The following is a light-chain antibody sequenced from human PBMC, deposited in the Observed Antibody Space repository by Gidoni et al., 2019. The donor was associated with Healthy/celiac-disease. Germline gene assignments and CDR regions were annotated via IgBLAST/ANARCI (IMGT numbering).Light chain of an antibody. CDR3: QQYGTSPPGLT. CDR1: QSVSSSY. J-gene: IGKJ4*01. CDR2: GAS. Sequence: IVLTQSPGPLSLSPGERATLSCRASQSVSSSYLAWYQQKPGQAPRLLIYGASSRATGIPDRFSGSGSGTDFTLTISRLESEDFAVYYCQQYGTSPPGLTFGGGTKVEIK. V-gene: IGKV3-20*01.